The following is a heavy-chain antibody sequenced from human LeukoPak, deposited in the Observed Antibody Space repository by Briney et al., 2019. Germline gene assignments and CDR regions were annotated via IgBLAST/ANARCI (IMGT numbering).Heavy chain of an antibody. J-gene: IGHJ4*02. CDR3: ARGDAFSGDH. V-gene: IGHV3-7*04. CDR2: IHPEGNEK. Sequence: PGGPLNFSVQAPGLTFRTFWISWVGKAPGRGLEWVANIHPEGNEKYHVESVKGRFTISRDNPKSSLFLQMNGLRVEDTAVYYCARGDAFSGDHWGQGTLVTVSS. CDR1: GLTFRTFW.